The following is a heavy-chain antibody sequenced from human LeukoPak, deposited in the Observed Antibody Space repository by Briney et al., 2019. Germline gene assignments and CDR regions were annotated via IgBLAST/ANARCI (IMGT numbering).Heavy chain of an antibody. V-gene: IGHV3-21*01. CDR1: GFTFSTYT. Sequence: GGSLRLSCAASGFTFSTYTMNWVRQAPGKGLEWVSSISSSSNNINYADSVKGRFTISRDNAMNSVHLQMNSLRVEDTAVYYCARGYQRPDYWGQGALITVSS. J-gene: IGHJ4*02. CDR3: ARGYQRPDY. CDR2: ISSSSNNI. D-gene: IGHD2-2*01.